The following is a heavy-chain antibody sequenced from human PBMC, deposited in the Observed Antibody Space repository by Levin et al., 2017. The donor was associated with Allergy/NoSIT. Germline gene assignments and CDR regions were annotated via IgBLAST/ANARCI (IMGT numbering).Heavy chain of an antibody. V-gene: IGHV4-34*01. CDR2: INHSGST. Sequence: SETLSLTCAVYGGSFSGYYWSWIRQPPGKGLEWIGEINHSGSTNYNPSLKSRVTISVDTSKNQFSLKLSSVTAADTAVYYCARGAREGNCSGGSCYRYAWFDPWGQGTLVTVSS. CDR3: ARGAREGNCSGGSCYRYAWFDP. CDR1: GGSFSGYY. J-gene: IGHJ5*02. D-gene: IGHD2-15*01.